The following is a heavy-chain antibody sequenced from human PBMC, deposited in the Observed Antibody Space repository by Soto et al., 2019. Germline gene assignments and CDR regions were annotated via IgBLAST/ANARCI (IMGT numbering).Heavy chain of an antibody. Sequence: ASVKVSCKASGYTFTSYYMHWVRQAPGQGLEWMGIINPSGGSTSYAQKFQGRVTMTRDTSTSTVYMELNSLRAEDTAVYYCAKDHLPTTITTPWFDPWGQGTLVTVSS. V-gene: IGHV1-46*01. CDR2: INPSGGST. J-gene: IGHJ5*02. CDR3: AKDHLPTTITTPWFDP. D-gene: IGHD4-17*01. CDR1: GYTFTSYY.